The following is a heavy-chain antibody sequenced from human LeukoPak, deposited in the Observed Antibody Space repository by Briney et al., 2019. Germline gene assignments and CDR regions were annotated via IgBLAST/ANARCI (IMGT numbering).Heavy chain of an antibody. Sequence: SETLSLTCTVSGGSISSYYWSWIRQPPGKGLEWIGYIYYSGSTNYNPSLKSRVTISVDTSKNQFSLKLSSVTAADTAVYYCASDYYGSGSSQYHSKNYWGQGTLVTVSS. CDR1: GGSISSYY. J-gene: IGHJ4*02. CDR3: ASDYYGSGSSQYHSKNY. CDR2: IYYSGST. V-gene: IGHV4-59*08. D-gene: IGHD3-10*01.